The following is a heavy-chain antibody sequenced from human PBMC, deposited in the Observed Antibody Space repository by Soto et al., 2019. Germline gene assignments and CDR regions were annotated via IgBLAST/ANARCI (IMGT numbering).Heavy chain of an antibody. CDR3: ASGLGSLAQGPRFDYYYGMDV. CDR2: ISYDGSNK. Sequence: PGGSLRLSCAASGFTFSSYAMHWVRQAPGKGLEWVAVISYDGSNKYYADSVKGRFTISRDNSKNTLYLQMNSLRAEDTAVYYCASGLGSLAQGPRFDYYYGMDVWGQGTTVTVSS. V-gene: IGHV3-30-3*01. J-gene: IGHJ6*02. D-gene: IGHD3-16*01. CDR1: GFTFSSYA.